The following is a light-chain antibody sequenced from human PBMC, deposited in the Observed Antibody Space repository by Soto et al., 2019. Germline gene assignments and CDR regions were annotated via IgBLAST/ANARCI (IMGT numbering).Light chain of an antibody. Sequence: DIQMTQSPSSLSASVGDRVTITCRASQSVFSYVNWYQHRPGKAPKLLIYVTSTLQSGVPSRFSGSGSGTDFTLNISSLQPEDFSTYYCQQSYTSPTFVGGTKVEIK. V-gene: IGKV1-39*01. CDR2: VTS. CDR1: QSVFSY. J-gene: IGKJ4*01. CDR3: QQSYTSPT.